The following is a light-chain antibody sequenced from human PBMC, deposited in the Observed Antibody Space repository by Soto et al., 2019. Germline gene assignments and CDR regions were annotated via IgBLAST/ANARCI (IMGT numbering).Light chain of an antibody. Sequence: DIQMTQSPSSLSASVGDRVTITCRAGQTISNSLNWYQQKGGKAPKVIIYTASNLEGGVPSRFSGSGSGTDFTLTISSLHPEDFATYYCQQSYSLPWTFGQGTKVDIK. CDR1: QTISNS. CDR2: TAS. CDR3: QQSYSLPWT. J-gene: IGKJ1*01. V-gene: IGKV1-39*01.